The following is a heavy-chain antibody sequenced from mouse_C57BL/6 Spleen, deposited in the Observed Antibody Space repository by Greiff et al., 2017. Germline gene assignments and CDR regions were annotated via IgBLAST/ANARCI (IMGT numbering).Heavy chain of an antibody. J-gene: IGHJ2*01. CDR1: GFTFSSYG. CDR3: ARETGRDFDY. CDR2: ISSGGSYT. D-gene: IGHD4-1*01. V-gene: IGHV5-6*01. Sequence: EVKVVESGGDLVKPGGSLKLSCAASGFTFSSYGMSWVRQTPDKRLEWVATISSGGSYTYYPDSVKGRFTISRDNAKNTLYLQMNSLKSEDTAMYDCARETGRDFDYWGQGTTLTVSA.